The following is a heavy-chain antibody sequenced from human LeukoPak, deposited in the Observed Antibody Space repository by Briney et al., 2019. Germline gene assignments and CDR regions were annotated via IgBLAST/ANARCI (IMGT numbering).Heavy chain of an antibody. CDR2: IYTSGST. CDR1: GGSISSYY. J-gene: IGHJ6*03. Sequence: SETLSLTCTVSGGSISSYYWSWIRQPAGKGLEWIGRIYTSGSTNYNPSLKSRVTMSVDTSKNQFSLKLSSVTAADTAVYYCARDYDILTGEYYYYYMDVWGKGTTVTVCS. D-gene: IGHD3-9*01. V-gene: IGHV4-4*07. CDR3: ARDYDILTGEYYYYYMDV.